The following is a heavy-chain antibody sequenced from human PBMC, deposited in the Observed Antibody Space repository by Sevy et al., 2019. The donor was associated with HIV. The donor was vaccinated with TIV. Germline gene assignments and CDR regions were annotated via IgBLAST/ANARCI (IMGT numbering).Heavy chain of an antibody. Sequence: GGSLRLSCAASGFTFSRYVMNWVRQAPGKGLEWVSVISNEGSTTYYSDSVKGRFTISRDNSKSTLYLQMNSLRAEDTAVYYCATRSLNSGPYFDPWGQGTLVTVSS. J-gene: IGHJ4*02. CDR2: ISNEGSTT. CDR1: GFTFSRYV. V-gene: IGHV3-23*01. D-gene: IGHD1-1*01. CDR3: ATRSLNSGPYFDP.